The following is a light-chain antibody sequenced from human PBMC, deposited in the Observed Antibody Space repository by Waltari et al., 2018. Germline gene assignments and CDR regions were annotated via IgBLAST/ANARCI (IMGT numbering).Light chain of an antibody. CDR3: QQYGSSPWT. V-gene: IGKV3D-20*01. Sequence: EIVLTQSPATLSLSPGERATLSCRASQSVSSSYLAWYQQKPGLAPRLLIYDASRRATGIPDRFSGSGSGTDFTLTISRLEPEDFAVYYCQQYGSSPWTFGQGTKVEIK. CDR2: DAS. J-gene: IGKJ1*01. CDR1: QSVSSSY.